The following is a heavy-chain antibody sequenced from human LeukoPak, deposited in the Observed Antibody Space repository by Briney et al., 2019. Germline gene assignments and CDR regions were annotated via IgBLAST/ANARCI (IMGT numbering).Heavy chain of an antibody. CDR3: ATRYGSGTYYPFDY. CDR2: IYPRDSET. CDR1: GYNFINYW. V-gene: IGHV5-51*01. Sequence: GESLKISCKGSGYNFINYWIGWVRQVPGKGLEWMGIIYPRDSETRYRPSFQGQVTILVVKSINAAYLQWSSLKASDTAIYYCATRYGSGTYYPFDYWGQGTLVTVSS. J-gene: IGHJ4*02. D-gene: IGHD3-10*01.